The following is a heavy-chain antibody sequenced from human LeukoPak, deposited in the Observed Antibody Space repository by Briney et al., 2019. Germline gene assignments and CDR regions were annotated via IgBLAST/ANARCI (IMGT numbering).Heavy chain of an antibody. V-gene: IGHV3-23*01. CDR2: ISGSGGST. J-gene: IGHJ4*02. CDR3: AKDRVSTAMVYYFDY. D-gene: IGHD5-18*01. CDR1: GFTFSSYA. Sequence: PGGSLRLSCAASGFTFSSYAMSWVRQAPGKGLEWVSAISGSGGSTYYADSVKGRFTISRDDSKNTLYLQMNSLRAEDTAVYYCAKDRVSTAMVYYFDYWGQGTLVTVSS.